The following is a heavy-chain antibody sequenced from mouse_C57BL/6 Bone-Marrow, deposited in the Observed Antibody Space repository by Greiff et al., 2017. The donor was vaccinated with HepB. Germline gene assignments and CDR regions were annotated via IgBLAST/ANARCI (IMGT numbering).Heavy chain of an antibody. CDR2: IYPRSGNT. Sequence: QVQLKESGAELARPGASVKLSCKASGYTFTSYGISWVKQRTGQGLEWIGEIYPRSGNTYYNEKFKGNATLTADKSSSTAYMELRNLTSEDSAVYFCARKSITTVIEDYYAMDYWGQGTSVTVSS. V-gene: IGHV1-81*01. D-gene: IGHD1-1*01. CDR3: ARKSITTVIEDYYAMDY. CDR1: GYTFTSYG. J-gene: IGHJ4*01.